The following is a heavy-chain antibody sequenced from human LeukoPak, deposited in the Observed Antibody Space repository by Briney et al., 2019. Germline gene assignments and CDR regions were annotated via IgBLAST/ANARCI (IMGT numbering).Heavy chain of an antibody. CDR3: ATGVLRFLEWYYYMDV. V-gene: IGHV1-69-2*01. Sequence: ASVKVSCEVSGYTFTDYYMHWVPQAPGKGLEWMGLVDPEDGETIYAEKFQGRVTITADTSTDTAYMELSSLRSEDTAVYYCATGVLRFLEWYYYMDVWGKGTTVTVSS. D-gene: IGHD3-3*01. J-gene: IGHJ6*03. CDR2: VDPEDGET. CDR1: GYTFTDYY.